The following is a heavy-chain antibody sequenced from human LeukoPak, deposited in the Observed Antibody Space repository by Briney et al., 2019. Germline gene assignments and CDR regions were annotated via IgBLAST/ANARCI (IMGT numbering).Heavy chain of an antibody. D-gene: IGHD1-26*01. CDR1: GFTFSSNW. CDR3: AREWRATFDY. J-gene: IGHJ4*02. CDR2: IKQDGSEK. V-gene: IGHV3-7*01. Sequence: GGSLRLSCADSGFTFSSNWMSWVRQAAGKGLEWVANIKQDGSEKYYVDSVKGRFTISRDNAKNSLYLQMNSLRAEDTAVYYCAREWRATFDYWGQGILVTVSS.